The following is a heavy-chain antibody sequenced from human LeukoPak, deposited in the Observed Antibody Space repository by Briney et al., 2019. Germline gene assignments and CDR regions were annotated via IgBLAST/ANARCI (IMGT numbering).Heavy chain of an antibody. V-gene: IGHV3-23*01. D-gene: IGHD4-17*01. CDR1: VFAFGGFA. J-gene: IGHJ4*02. CDR3: ARGRGGDYVPSRFDY. CDR2: ISGSGGNT. Sequence: GGSLRLSCSASVFAFGGFAMGWVRQAPGKGLEWVSSISGSGGNTYYEDSVEGRFTVSRDNSKNTLYLQMNSLRAEDTALYYCARGRGGDYVPSRFDYWGQGTLVTVSS.